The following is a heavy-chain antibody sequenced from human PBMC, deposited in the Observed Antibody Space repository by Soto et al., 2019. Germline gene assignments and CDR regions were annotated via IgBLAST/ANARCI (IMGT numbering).Heavy chain of an antibody. D-gene: IGHD1-26*01. CDR1: GFTFSSYW. J-gene: IGHJ6*02. V-gene: IGHV3-7*03. Sequence: EVQLVESGGGLVQPGGSLRLSCAASGFTFSSYWMSWVRQAPGKGLEWVANIKQDGSEKYYVDSVKGRFTISRDNAKNSLYLQMNSLRAEDTAVYYCARGLVGVDNTPYYYYGMDVWGQGTTVTVSS. CDR3: ARGLVGVDNTPYYYYGMDV. CDR2: IKQDGSEK.